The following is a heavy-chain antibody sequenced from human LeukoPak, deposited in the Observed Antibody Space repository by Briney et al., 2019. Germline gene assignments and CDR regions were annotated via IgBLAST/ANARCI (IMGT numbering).Heavy chain of an antibody. CDR3: VRDRGNDFWGADVSYFDY. D-gene: IGHD3-3*01. Sequence: GGSLTLYCAASGFTFSSYEMNWVRQAPGKGLEWVSFISSSGSTIYYADSVKGRFTISRDNAANSLYLQMNSLRAEDTAVYYCVRDRGNDFWGADVSYFDYWGQGTLVTVSS. CDR1: GFTFSSYE. CDR2: ISSSGSTI. V-gene: IGHV3-48*03. J-gene: IGHJ4*02.